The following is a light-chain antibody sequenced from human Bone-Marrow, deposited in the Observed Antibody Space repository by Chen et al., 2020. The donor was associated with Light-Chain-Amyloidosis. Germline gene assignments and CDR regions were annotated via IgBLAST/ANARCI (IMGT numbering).Light chain of an antibody. V-gene: IGKV3-20*01. J-gene: IGKJ2*04. Sequence: ILLTQSPDTLSLSPGETATLSCRASQSISSDYLAWYQQKPGQAPRLFISGASSRATGIPDRFSGSGSETDFTLTINRLEPEDFAVYYCQVYNRSPTMCSFGQGTKLEIK. CDR1: QSISSDY. CDR3: QVYNRSPTMCS. CDR2: GAS.